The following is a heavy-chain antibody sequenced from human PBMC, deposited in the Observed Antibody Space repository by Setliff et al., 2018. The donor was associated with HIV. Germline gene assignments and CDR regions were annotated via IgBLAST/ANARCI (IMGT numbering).Heavy chain of an antibody. CDR3: ARYLVVVPVAVGGLDV. D-gene: IGHD2-2*01. Sequence: ASVKVSCKASGGTFSDYTVNWVRQAPGQGLEWMGWINPNSGGTNYAQKFQGRVTMTRDTSISTAYMELSGLTSDDSAVYYCARYLVVVPVAVGGLDVWGQGTTVTVSS. CDR1: GGTFSDYT. V-gene: IGHV1-2*02. J-gene: IGHJ6*02. CDR2: INPNSGGT.